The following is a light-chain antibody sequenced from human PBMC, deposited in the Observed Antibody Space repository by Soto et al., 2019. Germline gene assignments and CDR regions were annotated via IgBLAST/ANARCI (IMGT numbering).Light chain of an antibody. V-gene: IGKV1-33*01. CDR3: QQYDVLPPT. J-gene: IGKJ5*01. CDR1: QGIGTF. Sequence: DIQMTQSPSSLSASIGDRVTITCQASQGIGTFLNWFQQRPGRAPKLMIYDASTLETGVPSRFSGSGSGSDFTFTISVLQTEDIATYYCQQYDVLPPTFGQGTRLEI. CDR2: DAS.